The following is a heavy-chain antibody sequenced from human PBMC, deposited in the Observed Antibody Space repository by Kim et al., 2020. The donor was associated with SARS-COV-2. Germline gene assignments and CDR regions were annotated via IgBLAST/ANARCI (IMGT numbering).Heavy chain of an antibody. D-gene: IGHD2-21*02. Sequence: SETLSLTCTVSGGSISSSSYYWGWIRQPPGKGLEWIGSIYYSGSTYYNPSLKSRVTISVDTSKNQFSLKLSSVTAADTAVYYCAREFVVVTAIPAYNWFDPWGQGTLVTVSS. J-gene: IGHJ5*02. V-gene: IGHV4-39*02. CDR3: AREFVVVTAIPAYNWFDP. CDR1: GGSISSSSYY. CDR2: IYYSGST.